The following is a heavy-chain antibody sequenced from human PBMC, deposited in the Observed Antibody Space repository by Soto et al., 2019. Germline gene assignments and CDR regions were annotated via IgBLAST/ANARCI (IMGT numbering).Heavy chain of an antibody. CDR1: GGSISSGDYY. Sequence: QVQLQESGPGLVKPSQTLSLTCTVSGGSISSGDYYWSWIRQPPGKGLEWIGYIYYSGSTYYNPSLKSRVTIXXDXSXXQFSRKLSSVTAADTAVYYCARVPALYDSSGYYSPWGQGTLVTVSS. J-gene: IGHJ4*02. V-gene: IGHV4-30-4*01. CDR2: IYYSGST. D-gene: IGHD3-22*01. CDR3: ARVPALYDSSGYYSP.